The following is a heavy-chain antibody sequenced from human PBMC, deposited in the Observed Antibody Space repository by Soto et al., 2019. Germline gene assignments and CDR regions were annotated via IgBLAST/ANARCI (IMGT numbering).Heavy chain of an antibody. V-gene: IGHV3-7*03. J-gene: IGHJ6*02. CDR2: IKQDGSEK. CDR3: ARDQGYSGYVAYYYYGMDV. CDR1: GFTFSSYW. D-gene: IGHD5-12*01. Sequence: GGSLRLSCAASGFTFSSYWMSWVRQAPGKGLEWVANIKQDGSEKYYVDSVKGRFTISRDNAKNSLYLQMNSLRAEDTAVYYCARDQGYSGYVAYYYYGMDVWGQGTTVTVSS.